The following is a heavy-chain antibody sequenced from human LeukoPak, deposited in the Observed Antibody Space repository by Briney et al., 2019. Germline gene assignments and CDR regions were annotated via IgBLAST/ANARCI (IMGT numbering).Heavy chain of an antibody. D-gene: IGHD3-22*01. J-gene: IGHJ4*02. Sequence: SETLSLTCTVSGGSISSSSYYWGWIRQPPGKGLEWIGSIYCSGSTYYNPSLKSRVTISVDTSKNQFSLKLSSVTAADTAVYYCAHSSGHYWGQGTLVTVSS. CDR1: GGSISSSSYY. V-gene: IGHV4-39*01. CDR2: IYCSGST. CDR3: AHSSGHY.